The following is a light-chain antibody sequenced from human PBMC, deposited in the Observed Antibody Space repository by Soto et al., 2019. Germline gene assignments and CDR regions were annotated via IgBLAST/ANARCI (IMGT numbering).Light chain of an antibody. CDR3: QQYGRSGT. J-gene: IGKJ1*01. V-gene: IGKV3-20*01. CDR1: QSVSNNY. CDR2: GAS. Sequence: IALTQSPGTLSLSPGERAPLSCRASQSVSNNYLAWYQQKPGQAPRLLIYGASNRATGIPDRFSGSGSGTDFTLTISRLEPEDFAVYYCQQYGRSGTFGQGTKVDIK.